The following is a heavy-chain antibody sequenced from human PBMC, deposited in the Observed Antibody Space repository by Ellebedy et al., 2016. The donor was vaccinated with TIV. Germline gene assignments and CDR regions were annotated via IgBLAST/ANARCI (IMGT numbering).Heavy chain of an antibody. CDR3: ARERQSYDF. J-gene: IGHJ4*02. CDR1: GGSLSSTRYY. Sequence: MPSETLSLTCSVSGGSLSSTRYYWACFRQPPGKGLEYIGSVYYSGSPYYSPSFKSRVTLSADTSKNQFSLRLTSVTDADTAVYYCARERQSYDFWGQGTLVTVSS. CDR2: VYYSGSP. V-gene: IGHV4-39*07.